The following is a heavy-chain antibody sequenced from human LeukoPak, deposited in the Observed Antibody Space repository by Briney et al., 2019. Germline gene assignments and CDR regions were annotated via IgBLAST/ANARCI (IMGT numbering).Heavy chain of an antibody. CDR1: GGSVTSTNW. Sequence: SETLSLTCDVSGGSVTSTNWWTWVRQPPGKGLEWIGEVHLDGRTNYNPSLKSQLIMSVDLPESHISLRLTSVTAADTAVYYCAREGGFYRPLDYSGQGTLVTVSS. D-gene: IGHD3-3*01. CDR2: VHLDGRT. J-gene: IGHJ4*02. V-gene: IGHV4-4*02. CDR3: AREGGFYRPLDY.